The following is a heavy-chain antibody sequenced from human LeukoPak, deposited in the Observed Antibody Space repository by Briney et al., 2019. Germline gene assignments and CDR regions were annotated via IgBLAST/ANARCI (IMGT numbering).Heavy chain of an antibody. CDR1: GFTFSSYA. J-gene: IGHJ3*02. Sequence: GGSLRLSCAASGFTFSSYAMSWVRQAPGKGLEWVSAISGTGGTTYYAYSVKGRFTVSRDNSKNTLYLQINSLRAEDTAVYYCAKFFSGPAAVWSDAFDIWGQGTMATVSS. D-gene: IGHD3-10*01. CDR2: ISGTGGTT. V-gene: IGHV3-23*01. CDR3: AKFFSGPAAVWSDAFDI.